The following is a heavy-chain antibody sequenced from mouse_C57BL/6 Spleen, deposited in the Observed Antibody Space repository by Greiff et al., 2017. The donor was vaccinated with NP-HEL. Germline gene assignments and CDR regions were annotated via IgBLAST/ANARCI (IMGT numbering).Heavy chain of an antibody. Sequence: VQLQQSGAELVKPGASVKLSCKASGYTFTSYWMQWVKQRPGQGLEWIGEIDPSDSYTNYNQKFKGKATLTVDTSSSTAYMQLSSLTSEDSAVYYCARSGYRYAMGYWGQGTSVTVSS. V-gene: IGHV1-50*01. CDR2: IDPSDSYT. CDR1: GYTFTSYW. D-gene: IGHD2-2*01. J-gene: IGHJ4*01. CDR3: ARSGYRYAMGY.